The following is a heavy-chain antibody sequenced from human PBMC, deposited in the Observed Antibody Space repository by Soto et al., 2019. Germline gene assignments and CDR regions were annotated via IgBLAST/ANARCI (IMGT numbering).Heavy chain of an antibody. CDR2: ISRDGTNK. D-gene: IGHD3-10*01. J-gene: IGHJ4*02. CDR1: GFTFSRYA. Sequence: VGSLRLSCAASGFTFSRYAIHWVRQAPGKGLEWVAVISRDGTNKYYVDSVKGRFTISRDNSRNTLYLQMNSLRHEDAAVYYCARSRSGAVADSFDFWGQGTLVTVSS. CDR3: ARSRSGAVADSFDF. V-gene: IGHV3-30*04.